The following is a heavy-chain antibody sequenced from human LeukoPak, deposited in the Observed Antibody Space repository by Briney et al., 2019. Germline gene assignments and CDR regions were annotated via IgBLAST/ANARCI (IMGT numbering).Heavy chain of an antibody. D-gene: IGHD3-22*01. CDR2: IYYSGST. CDR1: GGSISSYY. J-gene: IGHJ4*02. CDR3: ARRSLYYYDSSGYYYYFDY. Sequence: SETLSLTCTVSGGSISSYYWSWIRQPPGKGLEWIGYIYYSGSTNYNPSLKSRVTISVDTSKNQFSLKLSSVTAADTAVYYCARRSLYYYDSSGYYYYFDYWGQGTLVTVSS. V-gene: IGHV4-59*08.